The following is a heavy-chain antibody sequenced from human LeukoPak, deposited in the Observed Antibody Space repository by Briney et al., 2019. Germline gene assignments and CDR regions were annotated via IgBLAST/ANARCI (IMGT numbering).Heavy chain of an antibody. Sequence: SETLSLTCTVSGYSISNGYYWGWIRQPPGKGLEWVGSIYHRGSTYCNPSLRGRVTISLDRSKKKFSLKLTSVTAADTAVYFCARGAEYYAIWRGYAGYSDYWGQGISVTVSS. V-gene: IGHV4-38-2*02. CDR1: GYSISNGYY. CDR3: ARGAEYYAIWRGYAGYSDY. D-gene: IGHD3-3*01. CDR2: IYHRGST. J-gene: IGHJ4*02.